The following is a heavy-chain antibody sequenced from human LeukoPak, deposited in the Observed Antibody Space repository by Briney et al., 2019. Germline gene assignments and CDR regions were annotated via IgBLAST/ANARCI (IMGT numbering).Heavy chain of an antibody. V-gene: IGHV3-23*01. CDR3: AKDRDSGSYYRSNRTPFDY. D-gene: IGHD1-26*01. Sequence: GGSLRLSCAASGITFSNAWMSWVRQAPGKGLEWVSAISGSGGSTYYADSVKGRFTISRDNSKNTLYLQMNSLRAEDTAVYYCAKDRDSGSYYRSNRTPFDYWGQGTLVTVSS. CDR1: GITFSNAW. CDR2: ISGSGGST. J-gene: IGHJ4*02.